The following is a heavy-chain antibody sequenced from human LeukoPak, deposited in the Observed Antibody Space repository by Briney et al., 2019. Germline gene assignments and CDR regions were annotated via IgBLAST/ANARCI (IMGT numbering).Heavy chain of an antibody. Sequence: GGSLRLSCAASGFTVSSNYMSWVRQAPGRGLEWVSVIYSGGSTYYADSVKGRFTISRDNSKNTLFLQMNSLRAGDTAVYYCARGTVTMVDYWGQGTLVTVCS. D-gene: IGHD3-10*01. J-gene: IGHJ4*02. V-gene: IGHV3-66*01. CDR2: IYSGGST. CDR3: ARGTVTMVDY. CDR1: GFTVSSNY.